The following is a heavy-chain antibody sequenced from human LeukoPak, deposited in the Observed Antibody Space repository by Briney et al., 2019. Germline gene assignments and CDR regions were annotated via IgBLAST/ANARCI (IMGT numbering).Heavy chain of an antibody. V-gene: IGHV5-51*01. J-gene: IGHJ4*02. Sequence: EESLKISCKGSGYSFTSYWIGWVRQMPGKGLEWMGIIYPSDSDTRYSPSFQGQVTISADKSTSTAYLQWSSLKASDTAMYYCARRSSGWYQDYWGQGTLVTVSS. CDR1: GYSFTSYW. CDR2: IYPSDSDT. CDR3: ARRSSGWYQDY. D-gene: IGHD6-19*01.